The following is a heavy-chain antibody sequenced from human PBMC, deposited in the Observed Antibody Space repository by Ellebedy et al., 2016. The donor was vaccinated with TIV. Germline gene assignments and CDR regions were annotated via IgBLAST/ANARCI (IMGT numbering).Heavy chain of an antibody. CDR1: GFTFSSYW. CDR2: INSDGSST. Sequence: GGSLRLSXAASGFTFSSYWMHWVRQAPGKGLVWVSRINSDGSSTSYADSVKGRFTISRDNAKNTLYLQMNSLRAEDTAVYYCAGSRLGYYYGMDVWGQGTTVTVSS. J-gene: IGHJ6*02. CDR3: AGSRLGYYYGMDV. V-gene: IGHV3-74*01. D-gene: IGHD3-16*01.